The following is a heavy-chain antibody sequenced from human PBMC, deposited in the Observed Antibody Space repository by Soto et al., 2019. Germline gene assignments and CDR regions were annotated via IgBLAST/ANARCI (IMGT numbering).Heavy chain of an antibody. D-gene: IGHD2-15*01. CDR1: GYTLTELS. J-gene: IGHJ3*02. CDR3: ATVRYCSGGSCYFDAFDI. CDR2: FDPEDGET. V-gene: IGHV1-24*01. Sequence: GASVKVSCKVPGYTLTELSMHWVRQAPGKGLEWMGGFDPEDGETIYAQKFQGRVTMTEDTSTDTAYMELSSLRSEDTAVYYCATVRYCSGGSCYFDAFDIWGQGTMVTVSS.